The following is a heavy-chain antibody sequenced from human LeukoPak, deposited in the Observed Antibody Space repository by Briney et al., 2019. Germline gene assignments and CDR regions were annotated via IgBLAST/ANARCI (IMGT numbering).Heavy chain of an antibody. J-gene: IGHJ4*02. CDR1: GFTFSSYS. D-gene: IGHD5-18*01. CDR3: ARDGDVDTAMVSSYFDY. V-gene: IGHV3-21*01. CDR2: ISSSSSYI. Sequence: GRSLRLSCAASGFTFSSYSMNWVRQAPGKGLEWVSSISSSSSYIYYADSVKGRFTISRDNAKNSLYLQMNSLRAEDTAVYYCARDGDVDTAMVSSYFDYWGQGTLVTVSS.